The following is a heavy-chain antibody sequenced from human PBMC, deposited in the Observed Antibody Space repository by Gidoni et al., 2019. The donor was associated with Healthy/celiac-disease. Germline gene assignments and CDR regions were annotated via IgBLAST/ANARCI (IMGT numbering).Heavy chain of an antibody. Sequence: EVQLVESGGGLVKPGGSLRLSCAASGFTFSSAWMNWVRQAPGKGLEWVGRIKSKTDGGTTDYAAPVKGRFTISRDDSKNTLYLQMNSLKTEDTAVYYCTTTYYYDSSGYYYPDYWGQGTLVTVSS. V-gene: IGHV3-15*07. D-gene: IGHD3-22*01. J-gene: IGHJ4*02. CDR2: IKSKTDGGTT. CDR1: GFTFSSAW. CDR3: TTTYYYDSSGYYYPDY.